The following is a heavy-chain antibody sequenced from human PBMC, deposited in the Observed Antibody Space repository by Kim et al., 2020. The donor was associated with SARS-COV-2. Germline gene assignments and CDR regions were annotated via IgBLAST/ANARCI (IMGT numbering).Heavy chain of an antibody. CDR2: ISYDGSNK. CDR3: ARAELRWEVLPLRAFDI. J-gene: IGHJ3*02. D-gene: IGHD1-26*01. V-gene: IGHV3-30-3*01. Sequence: GGSLRLSCAASGFTFSSYAMHWVRQAPGKGLEWVAVISYDGSNKYYADSVKGRFTISRDNSKNTLYLQMNSLRAEDTAVYYCARAELRWEVLPLRAFDI. CDR1: GFTFSSYA.